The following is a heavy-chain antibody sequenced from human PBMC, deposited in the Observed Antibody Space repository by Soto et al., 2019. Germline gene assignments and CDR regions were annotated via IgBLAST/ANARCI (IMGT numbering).Heavy chain of an antibody. J-gene: IGHJ4*02. D-gene: IGHD2-15*01. Sequence: QVQLVQSGAEVKKPEASVKVSCKASGYTFTSYGISWVRQAPGQGLEWMGWISAYNGNTNYAQKLQGRVTMTTDTSTSTAYMELRSLRSDDTAVYYCARDSAHIFAWRVIYCSGGSCYDYWGQGTLVTVSS. CDR2: ISAYNGNT. V-gene: IGHV1-18*01. CDR1: GYTFTSYG. CDR3: ARDSAHIFAWRVIYCSGGSCYDY.